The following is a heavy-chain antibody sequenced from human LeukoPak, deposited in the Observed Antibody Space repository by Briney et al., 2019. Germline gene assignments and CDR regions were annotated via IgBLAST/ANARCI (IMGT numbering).Heavy chain of an antibody. V-gene: IGHV4-59*12. CDR2: IYYSGST. D-gene: IGHD5-18*01. CDR3: AILSRVDTPNLYFDY. Sequence: SETLSLTCTVSGGSISSYYWSWIRQPPGKGLEWIGYIYYSGSTYYNPSLKSRVTISVDTSKNQFSLKLSSVTAADTAVYYCAILSRVDTPNLYFDYWGQGTLVTVSS. CDR1: GGSISSYY. J-gene: IGHJ4*02.